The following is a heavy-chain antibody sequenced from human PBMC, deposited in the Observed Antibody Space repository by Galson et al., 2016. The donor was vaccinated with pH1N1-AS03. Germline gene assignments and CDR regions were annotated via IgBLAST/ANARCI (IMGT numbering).Heavy chain of an antibody. CDR1: GFSSSSYA. J-gene: IGHJ4*02. CDR2: ITSGGNT. Sequence: SLRLSCAASGFSSSSYAMSWVRQAPGKGLQWVSSITSGGNTYYADSVKGRFTIFRDNSKQTLYLQMNSLRAEDAAVYLCAKDKGSSRHDDYWGQGTRVTVSS. D-gene: IGHD6-13*01. CDR3: AKDKGSSRHDDY. V-gene: IGHV3-23*01.